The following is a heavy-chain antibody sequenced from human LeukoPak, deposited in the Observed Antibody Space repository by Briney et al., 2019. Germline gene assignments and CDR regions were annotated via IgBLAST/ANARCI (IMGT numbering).Heavy chain of an antibody. V-gene: IGHV3-21*01. J-gene: IGHJ3*02. Sequence: PGGSLRLSCAASGFTFSNYAMSWVRQAPGKGLEWVSSICSSSSSYIYYADSVKGRFTISRDNAKNSLYLQMNSLRAEDTAVYYCARDRYGDYAFDIWGQGTMVTVSS. D-gene: IGHD4-17*01. CDR2: ICSSSSSYI. CDR3: ARDRYGDYAFDI. CDR1: GFTFSNYA.